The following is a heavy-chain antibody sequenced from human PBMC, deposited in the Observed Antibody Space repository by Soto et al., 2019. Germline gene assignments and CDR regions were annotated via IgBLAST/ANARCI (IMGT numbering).Heavy chain of an antibody. CDR2: ITPSLDLT. CDR1: GGTFSDHS. CDR3: ATNTFDS. D-gene: IGHD7-27*01. V-gene: IGHV1-69*02. Sequence: QVQLVQSGAEVKKPGSSVKVSCKASGGTFSDHSLHWVRQAPGQGLAWMGRITPSLDLTKYAQKFQDRVTIIADKSTSTVYMQLSSLTSEDTAIYYCATNTFDSWGQGTLVTVSS. J-gene: IGHJ4*02.